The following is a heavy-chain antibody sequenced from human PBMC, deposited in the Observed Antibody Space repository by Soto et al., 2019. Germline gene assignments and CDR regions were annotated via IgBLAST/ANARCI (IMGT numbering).Heavy chain of an antibody. V-gene: IGHV1-69*13. CDR1: GGTFSSYA. J-gene: IGHJ6*02. Sequence: SVKVSCKASGGTFSSYAISWVRQAPGQGLEWMGGIIPIFGTANYAQKFQGRVTITADESTSTAYMELSSLRSEDTAVYYCARDQATVVVVSDGMDVWGQGTTVTVSS. D-gene: IGHD2-15*01. CDR2: IIPIFGTA. CDR3: ARDQATVVVVSDGMDV.